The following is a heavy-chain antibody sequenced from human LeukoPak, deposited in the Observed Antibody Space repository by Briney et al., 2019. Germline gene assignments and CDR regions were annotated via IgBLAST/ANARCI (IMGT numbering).Heavy chain of an antibody. CDR2: ISWNSGSI. Sequence: GGSLRLSCAASGFTFDDYAMHWVRQAPGKGLEWVSGISWNSGSIGYADSVKGRFTISGDNAKNSLYLQMNSLRAEDTAVYYCARAGSLWGQGTLVTVSS. J-gene: IGHJ4*02. CDR1: GFTFDDYA. CDR3: ARAGSL. V-gene: IGHV3-9*01. D-gene: IGHD1-1*01.